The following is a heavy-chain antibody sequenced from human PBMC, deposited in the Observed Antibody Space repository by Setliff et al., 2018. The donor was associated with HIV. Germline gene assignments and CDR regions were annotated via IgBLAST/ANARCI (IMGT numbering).Heavy chain of an antibody. CDR2: INPQTGGT. CDR1: GYTLSSHY. Sequence: GASVMVSCKASGYTLSSHYIHWVRQAPGHRPEWVGWINPQTGGTNFAQKFQGRITMTSDTSVNTVFIELSRLKSDDTALYYCARDLRNSNTLFGILNFVFDLWGQGTLVTVSS. D-gene: IGHD3-3*01. CDR3: ARDLRNSNTLFGILNFVFDL. V-gene: IGHV1-2*02. J-gene: IGHJ4*02.